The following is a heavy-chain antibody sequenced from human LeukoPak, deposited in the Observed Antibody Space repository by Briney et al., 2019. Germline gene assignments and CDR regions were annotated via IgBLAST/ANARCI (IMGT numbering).Heavy chain of an antibody. D-gene: IGHD2/OR15-2a*01. V-gene: IGHV4-59*01. Sequence: PSETLSLTCTVSGGSMRSFYWSWIRQPPGKGLEWIGYIYYSGGTYYNPSLKSRVSISIDTSKNQFSLKLDSVTSADTAVYYCASGYYFPDYWGQGALVTVSS. CDR3: ASGYYFPDY. CDR2: IYYSGGT. CDR1: GGSMRSFY. J-gene: IGHJ4*02.